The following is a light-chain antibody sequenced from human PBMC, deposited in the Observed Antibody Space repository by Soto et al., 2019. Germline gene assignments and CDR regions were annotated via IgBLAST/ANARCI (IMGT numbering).Light chain of an antibody. CDR3: QQRSNWPLT. J-gene: IGKJ4*01. CDR1: QSVSRS. V-gene: IGKV3-11*01. CDR2: DAS. Sequence: EIVLTQSPATLSLSPGERATLSCRASQSVSRSVAWYQQKPGQAPRLLIYDASNRATGIPDRFSGSGSGTDFTHTITSLEPEDLAVYYCQQRSNWPLTFGGGTKVEIK.